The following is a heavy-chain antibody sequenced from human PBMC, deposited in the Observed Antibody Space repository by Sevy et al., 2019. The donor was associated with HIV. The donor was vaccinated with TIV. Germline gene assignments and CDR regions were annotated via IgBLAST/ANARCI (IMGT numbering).Heavy chain of an antibody. CDR1: GYTFTSYG. D-gene: IGHD3-3*01. Sequence: ASVKVSCKASGYTFTSYGISWVRQAPGQGLEWMGWISAYNGNTNYAQKLQGRVTMTTDTSTSTAYMELGSLRSVDTAVYYCAGASRITIFGVVIISFFDYWGQGTLVTVSS. CDR3: AGASRITIFGVVIISFFDY. V-gene: IGHV1-18*04. CDR2: ISAYNGNT. J-gene: IGHJ4*02.